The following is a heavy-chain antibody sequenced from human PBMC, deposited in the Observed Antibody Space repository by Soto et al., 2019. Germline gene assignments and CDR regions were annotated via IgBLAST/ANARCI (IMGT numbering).Heavy chain of an antibody. J-gene: IGHJ6*02. CDR2: FSGSNGRT. Sequence: EVQLLESGGDLVQPGGSLRLSCVASGFTFSSYAMSWVRQAPGKGLEWVAAFSGSNGRTYYADSVKGRFIITGDNSKNTLYLQVNSLRAEDTAVYYCAKTWGYSNYAMDVWGQGTTVTVSS. D-gene: IGHD4-4*01. CDR3: AKTWGYSNYAMDV. CDR1: GFTFSSYA. V-gene: IGHV3-23*01.